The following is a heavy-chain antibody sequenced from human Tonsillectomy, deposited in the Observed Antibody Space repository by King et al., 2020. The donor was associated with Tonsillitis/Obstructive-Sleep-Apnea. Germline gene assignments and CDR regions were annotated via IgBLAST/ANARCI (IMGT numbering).Heavy chain of an antibody. CDR2: ISVSGGRT. D-gene: IGHD2-2*01. Sequence: DVQLVESGGGLVQPGGSLRFSCAASGFTFITNVMSWVRQQPWKGIEWCSSISVSGGRTDDAESGKGRFTISRDYSKYTVYLQTNILRAEDSAVYYCAKDAFDCSSTSCYDFFDYWGKGTLVTVSS. CDR3: AKDAFDCSSTSCYDFFDY. CDR1: GFTFITNV. V-gene: IGHV3-23*04. J-gene: IGHJ4*02.